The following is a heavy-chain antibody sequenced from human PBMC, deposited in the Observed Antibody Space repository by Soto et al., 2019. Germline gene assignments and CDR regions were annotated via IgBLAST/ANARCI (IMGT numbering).Heavy chain of an antibody. CDR1: GGSFSGYY. J-gene: IGHJ4*02. CDR2: INHSGST. V-gene: IGHV4-34*01. D-gene: IGHD6-19*01. Sequence: SETLSPTCAVYGGSFSGYYWSWIRQPPGKGLEWIGEINHSGSTNYNPSLKSRVTISVDTSKNQFSLKLSSVTAADTAVYYCARVRSSGWHRRLTLILDYWAREPWSPSPQ. CDR3: ARVRSSGWHRRLTLILDY.